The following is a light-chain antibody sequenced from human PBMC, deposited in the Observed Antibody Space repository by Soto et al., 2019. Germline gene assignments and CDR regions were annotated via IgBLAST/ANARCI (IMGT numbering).Light chain of an antibody. Sequence: DIQMTQSPSTLSASVGDRVTITCRASQSIDSWLAWYQQKPGKAPKLLIYKTSSLESGVPSRFSGSGSGTECSLTISSLQPDDFATYYCQQYKSFSLTFGGGTRVEVK. CDR2: KTS. J-gene: IGKJ4*01. CDR1: QSIDSW. CDR3: QQYKSFSLT. V-gene: IGKV1-5*03.